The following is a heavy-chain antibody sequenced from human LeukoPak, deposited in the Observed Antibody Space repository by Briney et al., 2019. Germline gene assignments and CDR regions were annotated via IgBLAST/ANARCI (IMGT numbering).Heavy chain of an antibody. CDR2: IDSGGST. CDR3: ATFRGESYDY. CDR1: GFTVSGNY. V-gene: IGHV3-53*01. Sequence: PGGSLRLSCEASGFTVSGNYMSWVRQAPGKGLEWVSIIDSGGSTYYADSVKGRFTISRDNSKNTLYLQMNSLRAEDTAVYYCATFRGESYDYWGLGTLVTVSS. J-gene: IGHJ4*02. D-gene: IGHD3-10*01.